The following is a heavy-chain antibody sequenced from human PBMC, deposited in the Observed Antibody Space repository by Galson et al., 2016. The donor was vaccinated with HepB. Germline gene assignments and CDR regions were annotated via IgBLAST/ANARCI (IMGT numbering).Heavy chain of an antibody. V-gene: IGHV3-23*01. CDR1: EFTFSNSA. Sequence: SLRLSCAASEFTFSNSAMSWVRQAPGKGLEWVSSSGSGGPTYYADSVTGRFTISRDNSKNTLFLQMHSLRADDTAVYYCAKSVLEYDIYAGYYRRGADYWGQGTLVTVSS. CDR2: SGSGGPT. CDR3: AKSVLEYDIYAGYYRRGADY. J-gene: IGHJ4*02. D-gene: IGHD3-9*01.